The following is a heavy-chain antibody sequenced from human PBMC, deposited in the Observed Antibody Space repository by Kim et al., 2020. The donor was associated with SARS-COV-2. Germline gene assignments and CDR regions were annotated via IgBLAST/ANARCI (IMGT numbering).Heavy chain of an antibody. V-gene: IGHV5-51*01. CDR3: GRLITIFGVVTTGAFDI. Sequence: GESLKISCKGSGYSFTSYWIGWVRQMPGKGLEWMGIIYPGDSDTRYSPSFQGQVTISADKSISTAYLQWSSLKDSDTDMYYCGRLITIFGVVTTGAFDIWGQGTMVTVSS. CDR1: GYSFTSYW. J-gene: IGHJ3*02. D-gene: IGHD3-3*01. CDR2: IYPGDSDT.